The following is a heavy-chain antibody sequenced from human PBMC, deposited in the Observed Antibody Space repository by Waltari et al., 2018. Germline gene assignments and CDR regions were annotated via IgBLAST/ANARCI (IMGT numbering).Heavy chain of an antibody. V-gene: IGHV4-34*01. CDR1: GGSFSDSY. CDR3: ARPLPVGGYYWDL. D-gene: IGHD3-22*01. CDR2: IKHTGNT. J-gene: IGHJ5*02. Sequence: QVQLQLWGAGLLKPSATLSLTCAAHGGSFSDSYWTWIRPPPGMGLEWIGEIKHTGNTNYNPSLKSRVTLSIDTSKSQISLNLRSVTAADTAVYYCARPLPVGGYYWDLWAQGTLVTVSS.